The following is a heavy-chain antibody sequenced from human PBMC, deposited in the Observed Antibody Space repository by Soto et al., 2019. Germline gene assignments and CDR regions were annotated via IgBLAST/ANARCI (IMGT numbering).Heavy chain of an antibody. CDR1: GFTFSFNL. J-gene: IGHJ4*02. V-gene: IGHV3-7*03. Sequence: GGSLRLSCAASGFTFSFNLMSWVRQSPGKGLEWVANIKQDESEKYYADSVKGRFTISRDNAKKSLYLQMNSLRAEDTAVYYCARDRSDCSGGSCHGYFDYWGQGTLVTVSS. CDR2: IKQDESEK. CDR3: ARDRSDCSGGSCHGYFDY. D-gene: IGHD2-15*01.